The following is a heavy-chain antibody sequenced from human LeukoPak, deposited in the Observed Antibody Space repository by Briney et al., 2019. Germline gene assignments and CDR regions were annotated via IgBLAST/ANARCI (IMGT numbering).Heavy chain of an antibody. CDR2: ISSRSSYI. D-gene: IGHD3-10*01. J-gene: IGHJ3*02. CDR1: KFTFNNYN. CDR3: AVAYYDGSGDALEI. V-gene: IGHV3-21*01. Sequence: GGSLTLSCATSKFTFNNYNMNWVRQAPGKGLEWVSSISSRSSYIFYADSVKGRFTISRDNAKNSLYLQMNSLRAEDTAVYYCAVAYYDGSGDALEISGPGKTVTVSS.